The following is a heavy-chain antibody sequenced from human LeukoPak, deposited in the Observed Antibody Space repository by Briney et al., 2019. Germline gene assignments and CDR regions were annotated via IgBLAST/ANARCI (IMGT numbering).Heavy chain of an antibody. CDR3: ARDFLSKNGFDT. J-gene: IGHJ3*01. D-gene: IGHD1-1*01. V-gene: IGHV4-59*01. CDR2: ISHIESS. Sequence: SETLSHTCTVSGGSLSNYYWNWIRPPPGGGLEWIAYISHIESSNYNPPLKSRVTISEDTSKNQFSLNLSSVTAADTAVYYCARDFLSKNGFDTWGQGTVVTVSS. CDR1: GGSLSNYY.